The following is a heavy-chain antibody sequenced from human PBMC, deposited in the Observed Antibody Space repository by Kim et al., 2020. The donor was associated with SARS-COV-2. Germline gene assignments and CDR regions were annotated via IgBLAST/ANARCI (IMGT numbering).Heavy chain of an antibody. D-gene: IGHD4-4*01. CDR2: ISYDGSNK. CDR1: GFTFSSYG. CDR3: AKATTVTMLYYYYYMDV. Sequence: GGSLRLSCAASGFTFSSYGMHWVRQAPGKGLEWVAVISYDGSNKYYADSVKGRFTISRDNSKNTLYLQMNSLRAEDTAVYYCAKATTVTMLYYYYYMDVWGKGTTVTVSS. J-gene: IGHJ6*03. V-gene: IGHV3-30*18.